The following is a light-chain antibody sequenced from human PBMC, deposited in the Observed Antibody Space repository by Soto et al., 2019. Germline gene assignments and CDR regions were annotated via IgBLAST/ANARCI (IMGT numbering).Light chain of an antibody. CDR2: KIS. CDR3: VQTTHLPHT. CDR1: QSLVYADGNTY. Sequence: VMTQTPLSSPVALGQPASISCRSSQSLVYADGNTYLSWFHQRPGQPPRLLIYKISDRFSGVPDRFSGSGAGTDFTLTISRVEAEDVGIYYRVQTTHLPHTFGGGTKVEIK. J-gene: IGKJ4*01. V-gene: IGKV2-24*01.